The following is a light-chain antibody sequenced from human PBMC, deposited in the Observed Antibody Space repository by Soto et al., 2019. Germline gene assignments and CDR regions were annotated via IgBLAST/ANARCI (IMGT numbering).Light chain of an antibody. V-gene: IGLV2-14*03. CDR3: TSFTSTHTYV. J-gene: IGLJ1*01. Sequence: QPVLTHPAPVSGSPGQSMTISCTGSSSDVGGYHYVSWYQQHPGKAPKLIIYQVSHRPSGVSDRFSGSKSGNTASLTISGLQGEDEATYYCTSFTSTHTYVFGTGTKVTVL. CDR1: SSDVGGYHY. CDR2: QVS.